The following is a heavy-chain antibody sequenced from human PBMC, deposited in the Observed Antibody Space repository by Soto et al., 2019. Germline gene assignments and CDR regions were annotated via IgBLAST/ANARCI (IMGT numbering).Heavy chain of an antibody. V-gene: IGHV6-1*01. J-gene: IGHJ5*02. CDR2: TYYRSKWYN. Sequence: PSQTLSLTCAISGDSVSSNSAAWNWIRQSPSRGLEWLGRTYYRSKWYNDYAVSVKSRITIIPDTSKNQFSLQLNSVTPEDTAVYYCARDLGVVGYNWFDPWGQGTLVTVSS. D-gene: IGHD3-3*01. CDR3: ARDLGVVGYNWFDP. CDR1: GDSVSSNSAA.